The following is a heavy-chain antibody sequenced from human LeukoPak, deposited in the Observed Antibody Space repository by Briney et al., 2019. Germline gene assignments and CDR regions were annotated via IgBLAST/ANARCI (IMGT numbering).Heavy chain of an antibody. Sequence: KPSETLSLTCAVSGYSISSGYYWGWIRQPPGKGLEWIGSIYHSGSTYYNPSLKSRVTISVDTSKNQFSLKLSSVTAADTAVYYCARVVGYYFDYWGQGTLVTVSS. CDR1: GYSISSGYY. CDR2: IYHSGST. CDR3: ARVVGYYFDY. V-gene: IGHV4-38-2*01. D-gene: IGHD1-26*01. J-gene: IGHJ4*02.